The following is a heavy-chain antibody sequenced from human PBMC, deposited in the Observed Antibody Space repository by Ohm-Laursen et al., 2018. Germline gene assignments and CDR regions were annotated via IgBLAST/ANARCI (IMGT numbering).Heavy chain of an antibody. J-gene: IGHJ4*02. D-gene: IGHD2-2*01. CDR3: ARDTDDIVVVPTHFDY. CDR1: GFTFSSYE. V-gene: IGHV3-48*03. CDR2: ISSSGSTI. Sequence: SLRLSCAASGFTFSSYEMNWVRQPPGKGLEWVLYISSSGSTIYHADSVKGRLTISRDNAKNSLYLQMNSLRAEDTAVYYCARDTDDIVVVPTHFDYWGQGTLVTVSS.